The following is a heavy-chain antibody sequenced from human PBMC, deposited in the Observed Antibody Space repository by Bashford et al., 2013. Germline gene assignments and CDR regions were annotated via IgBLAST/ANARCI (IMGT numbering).Heavy chain of an antibody. J-gene: IGHJ4*02. D-gene: IGHD6-13*01. CDR2: IYYSGST. CDR1: GGSISSGGYY. V-gene: IGHV4-31*03. CDR3: ARGGGASAAPSDY. Sequence: SVTLSLTCTVSGGSISSGGYYWSWIRQHPGKGLEWIGYIYYSGSTYYNPSLKSRVTISVDTSKNQFSLKLSSVTAADTAVYYCARGGGASAAPSDYWGQGTLVTVSS.